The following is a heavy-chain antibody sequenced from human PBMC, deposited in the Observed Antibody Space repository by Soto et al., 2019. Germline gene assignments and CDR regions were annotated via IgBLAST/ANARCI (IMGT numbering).Heavy chain of an antibody. CDR3: ATMGTPATGLYYFDY. CDR1: GGTSSSGNYY. CDR2: ISYSGST. J-gene: IGHJ4*02. D-gene: IGHD1-1*01. V-gene: IGHV4-30-4*01. Sequence: SEPLSLTCSVAGGTSSSGNYYWSWIRQPPGKGLEWIGFISYSGSTYYNASLKSRVTISVDTSKNQFSLNLSFVTAADTAVYYCATMGTPATGLYYFDYWGQGTLVTVSS.